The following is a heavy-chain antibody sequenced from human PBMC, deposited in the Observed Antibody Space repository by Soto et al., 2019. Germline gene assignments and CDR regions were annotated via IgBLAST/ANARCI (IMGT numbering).Heavy chain of an antibody. Sequence: EVQLVESGGVVVQPGGSLRLSCAASGFTFDDYTMHWVRQAPGKGLEWVSLISWDGGSTYYADSVKGRFTISRDNSKNSLYLQMNSLRTEDTALYYCAKAESPFTGTTFGMDVWGQGTTVTVSS. CDR1: GFTFDDYT. D-gene: IGHD1-7*01. J-gene: IGHJ6*02. CDR3: AKAESPFTGTTFGMDV. CDR2: ISWDGGST. V-gene: IGHV3-43*01.